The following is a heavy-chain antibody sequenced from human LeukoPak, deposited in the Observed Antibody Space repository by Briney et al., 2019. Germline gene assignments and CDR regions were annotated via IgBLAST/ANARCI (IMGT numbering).Heavy chain of an antibody. Sequence: PGGSLRLSCAASGFIVSNYYMNWVRQAPGEGLECVSVIYNGGAAYYADSVKGRFTISRDNSKNTLYLQMNSLRAEDTAVYYCARGYDSLWGQGTLVTVSS. D-gene: IGHD3-22*01. CDR2: IYNGGAA. V-gene: IGHV3-66*01. CDR3: ARGYDSL. CDR1: GFIVSNYY. J-gene: IGHJ4*02.